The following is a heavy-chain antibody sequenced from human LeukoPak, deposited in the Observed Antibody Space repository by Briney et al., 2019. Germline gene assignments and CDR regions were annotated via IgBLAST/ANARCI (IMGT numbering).Heavy chain of an antibody. Sequence: ASVKVSCKASGYTFTSYYMHWVRQAPGQGLEWMGIINPSGGSTSCAQKFQGRVTMTRDTSTSTVYMELSSLRSEDTAVYYCAALGGSYYQAYYFDYWGQGTLVTVSS. D-gene: IGHD1-26*01. CDR2: INPSGGST. CDR1: GYTFTSYY. V-gene: IGHV1-46*01. CDR3: AALGGSYYQAYYFDY. J-gene: IGHJ4*02.